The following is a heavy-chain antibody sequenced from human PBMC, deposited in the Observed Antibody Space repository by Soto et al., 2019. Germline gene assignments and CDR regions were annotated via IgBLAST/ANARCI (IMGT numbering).Heavy chain of an antibody. CDR3: ATSYGSGYRAFDY. J-gene: IGHJ4*02. CDR2: VNPILSMS. D-gene: IGHD3-10*01. Sequence: QVQLVQSGAELKKPGSSVKVSCKASGDTFSFYTINWVRQAPGLGLVGMGRVNPILSMSNYAQKFQGRVTMTADKSTSTAYMELRSLRSEDTAFYYCATSYGSGYRAFDYWGQGALVTVSS. CDR1: GDTFSFYT. V-gene: IGHV1-69*02.